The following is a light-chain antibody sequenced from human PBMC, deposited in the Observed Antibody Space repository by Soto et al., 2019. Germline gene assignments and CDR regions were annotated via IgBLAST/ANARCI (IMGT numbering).Light chain of an antibody. V-gene: IGLV2-23*01. Sequence: QSVLTQPASVSGSPGQSITISCTGTSSDVGTYNLVSWYQQHPGNAPKLMIYEGNKRPSGVSNRFSGSMSGNTASLTISGLQAEDEGDYYCSSYVGSGTYVVFGGGTKVTVL. J-gene: IGLJ2*01. CDR3: SSYVGSGTYVV. CDR1: SSDVGTYNL. CDR2: EGN.